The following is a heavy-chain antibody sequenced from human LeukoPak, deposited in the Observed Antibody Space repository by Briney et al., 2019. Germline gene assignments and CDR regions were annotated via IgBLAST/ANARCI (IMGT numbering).Heavy chain of an antibody. CDR3: ARVGSPTYYDFWSGYHGAFDI. CDR2: MNPNSGNT. D-gene: IGHD3-3*01. V-gene: IGHV1-8*03. Sequence: ASVKVSCKASGYTFTSYDINWVRQATGQGLEWMGWMNPNSGNTGYAQKFQGRVTTTRNTSISTAYMELSSLRSEDTAVYYCARVGSPTYYDFWSGYHGAFDIWGQGTMVTVSS. J-gene: IGHJ3*02. CDR1: GYTFTSYD.